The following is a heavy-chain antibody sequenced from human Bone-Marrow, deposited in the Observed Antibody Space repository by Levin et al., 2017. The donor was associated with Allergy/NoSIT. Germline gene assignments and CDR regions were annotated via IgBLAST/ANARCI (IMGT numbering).Heavy chain of an antibody. CDR1: GYSFFSYW. CDR3: ARQESIAAPGGIDP. J-gene: IGHJ5*02. Sequence: ASVKVSCKGSGYSFFSYWIAWVRQMPGKGLEWMGIIYPGDSDTRYSPSFQGQVTISADKSISTAYLQWSSLKASDTAMYYCARQESIAAPGGIDPWGQGTLVTVSS. CDR2: IYPGDSDT. D-gene: IGHD6-13*01. V-gene: IGHV5-51*01.